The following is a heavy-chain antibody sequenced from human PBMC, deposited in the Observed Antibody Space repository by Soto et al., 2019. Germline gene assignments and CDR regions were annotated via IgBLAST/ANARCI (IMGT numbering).Heavy chain of an antibody. CDR2: IYASGST. Sequence: GGSLRLSCAAPGFTVSHNYMSWVRQAPGRGLEWVSVIYASGSTYYADSVKGRFTISRDDSKNTLYLQMNSLRAEDTAVYYCARGITGTTFDYWGQGTLVTVSS. CDR1: GFTVSHNY. V-gene: IGHV3-53*01. D-gene: IGHD1-20*01. J-gene: IGHJ4*02. CDR3: ARGITGTTFDY.